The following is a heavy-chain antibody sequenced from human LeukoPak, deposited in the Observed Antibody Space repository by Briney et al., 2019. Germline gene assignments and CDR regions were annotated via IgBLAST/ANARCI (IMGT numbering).Heavy chain of an antibody. CDR3: ARSPPQRLVGSSGWYVRGSENNWFDP. V-gene: IGHV6-1*01. CDR1: GDSVSSNSAA. D-gene: IGHD6-19*01. CDR2: TYYRSKWYN. J-gene: IGHJ5*02. Sequence: SQTLSLTCAISGDSVSSNSAAWNWIRQSPSRGLEWLGRTYYRSKWYNDYAVSVKSRITINPDTSKNQFSLQLNSVTPEDTAVYYCARSPPQRLVGSSGWYVRGSENNWFDPWGQGTLVTVSS.